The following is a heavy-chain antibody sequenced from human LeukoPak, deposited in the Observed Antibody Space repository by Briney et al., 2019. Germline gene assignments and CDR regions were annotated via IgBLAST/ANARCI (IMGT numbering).Heavy chain of an antibody. D-gene: IGHD1-26*01. J-gene: IGHJ4*02. V-gene: IGHV3-23*01. CDR3: AKGPTLATATTD. CDR1: GFTFSSYA. CDR2: ISGSGTGT. Sequence: GGSLRLSCAGSGFTFSSYAMSWVRQSPGKGLEWVSGISGSGTGTSYADSVKGRFTISRDNSKSTLYLQMNSLKFEDTAVYSCAKGPTLATATTDWGQGTLVTVSS.